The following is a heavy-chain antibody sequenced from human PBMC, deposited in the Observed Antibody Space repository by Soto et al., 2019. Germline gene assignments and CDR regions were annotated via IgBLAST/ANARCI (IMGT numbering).Heavy chain of an antibody. CDR1: GFTFSSYA. J-gene: IGHJ5*02. Sequence: QVQLVESGGGVVQPGRSLRLSCAASGFTFSSYAMHWVRQAPGKGLEWVAVISYDGSNKYYADSVKGRFTISRDNSKNTLYLQMNSLRAEDTAVYYCARDPTGIAAAGPNWFDPWGQGTLVTVSS. CDR3: ARDPTGIAAAGPNWFDP. CDR2: ISYDGSNK. V-gene: IGHV3-30-3*01. D-gene: IGHD6-13*01.